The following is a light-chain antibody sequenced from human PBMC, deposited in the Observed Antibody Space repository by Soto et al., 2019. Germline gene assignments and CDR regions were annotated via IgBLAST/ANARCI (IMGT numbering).Light chain of an antibody. CDR2: DAS. CDR3: QQRSNWPLT. V-gene: IGKV3-11*01. CDR1: QPVSSY. J-gene: IGKJ4*01. Sequence: EIVLTQSPATLSLSPGERATLSCRASQPVSSYLAWYQQKPAQAPRLLIYDASNRATGIQARFSGSGSGTDFTLTISSLEPEDFAVYFCQQRSNWPLTFGGGTKVEIK.